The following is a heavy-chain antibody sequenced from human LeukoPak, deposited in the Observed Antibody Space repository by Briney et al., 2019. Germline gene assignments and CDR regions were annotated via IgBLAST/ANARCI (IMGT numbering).Heavy chain of an antibody. CDR2: IRDNDFST. J-gene: IGHJ4*02. CDR3: AKENLDDSSVGNHFDY. Sequence: GGSLRLSCTASGLNFRSYALSWVRQAPGKGLEWVSGIRDNDFSTYYADSVKGRFTISRDNSKSPVYLQMNSLRAEDTAVYYCAKENLDDSSVGNHFDYWGQGTLVTVSS. CDR1: GLNFRSYA. V-gene: IGHV3-23*01. D-gene: IGHD3-22*01.